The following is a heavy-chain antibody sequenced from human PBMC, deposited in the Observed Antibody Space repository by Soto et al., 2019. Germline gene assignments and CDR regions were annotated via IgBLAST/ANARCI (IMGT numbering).Heavy chain of an antibody. CDR1: GGSISSGGYY. CDR2: IYYSGST. CDR3: ARDNKRRITIFGVVPRVYYYGMDV. V-gene: IGHV4-31*03. Sequence: SETLSLTCTVSGGSISSGGYYWSWIRQHPGKGLEWIGYIYYSGSTYYSPSLKSRVTISVDTSKNQFSLKLSSVTAADTAVYYCARDNKRRITIFGVVPRVYYYGMDVWGQATTVTVSS. D-gene: IGHD3-3*01. J-gene: IGHJ6*02.